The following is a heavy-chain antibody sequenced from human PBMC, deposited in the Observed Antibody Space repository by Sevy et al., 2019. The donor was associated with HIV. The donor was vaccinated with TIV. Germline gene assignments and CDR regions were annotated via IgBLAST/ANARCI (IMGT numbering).Heavy chain of an antibody. D-gene: IGHD2-2*01. CDR2: INESGIT. V-gene: IGHV4-34*01. CDR1: DGSFSGYY. J-gene: IGHJ5*02. Sequence: KQSQTFSLTCGVHDGSFSGYYWNWIRQLPGKGLEWIGEINESGITYYNPSLKSRVTISVDTSKKQFSLKLNSVTAADTAVYFCARSPPVVVVPGAPSWFDPGAREPWSPSPQ. CDR3: ARSPPVVVVPGAPSWFDP.